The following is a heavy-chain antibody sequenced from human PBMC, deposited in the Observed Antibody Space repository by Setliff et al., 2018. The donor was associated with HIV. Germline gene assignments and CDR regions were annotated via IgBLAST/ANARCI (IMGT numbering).Heavy chain of an antibody. CDR1: GGYISSTNW. V-gene: IGHV4-4*02. D-gene: IGHD3-10*01. CDR2: ISHSGST. Sequence: PSETLSLTCAVSGGYISSTNWWSWVRQPPGKGLEWIGEISHSGSTNYNPSLKGRVTISVDKSKNQFSLKLSSVTAADTAVYYCARDGGFGDQGGNWFDPWGQGTLVTVSS. CDR3: ARDGGFGDQGGNWFDP. J-gene: IGHJ5*02.